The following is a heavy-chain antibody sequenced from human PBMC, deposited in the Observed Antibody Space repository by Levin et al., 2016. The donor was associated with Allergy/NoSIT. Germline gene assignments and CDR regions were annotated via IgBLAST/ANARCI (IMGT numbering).Heavy chain of an antibody. J-gene: IGHJ3*01. CDR3: ATRTFYYDSSGWTDAFDV. D-gene: IGHD3-22*01. V-gene: IGHV4-4*02. Sequence: WIRQPPGKGLEWIGEIFQSGSTNYNPSLKSRVTISVDKSKNQFSLKLSSVTAADTALYYCATRTFYYDSSGWTDAFDVWSPGTMVTVSS. CDR2: IFQSGST.